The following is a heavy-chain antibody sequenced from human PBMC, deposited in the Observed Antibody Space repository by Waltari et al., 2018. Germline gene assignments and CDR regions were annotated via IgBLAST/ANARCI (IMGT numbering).Heavy chain of an antibody. CDR3: ARVAGTALHRYYHYYMDL. D-gene: IGHD2-15*01. CDR2: SYTVGTT. CDR1: GSSVSENL. J-gene: IGHJ6*03. V-gene: IGHV3-53*01. Sequence: EGEVVESGGGLMKPGGSLRLACAASGSSVSENLISWVRQAPGKGLECVSISYTVGTTYFAESVKGRFTISRDNSRNTVYLQMNSLRVEDTAVYFCARVAGTALHRYYHYYMDLWGKGTTVTVSS.